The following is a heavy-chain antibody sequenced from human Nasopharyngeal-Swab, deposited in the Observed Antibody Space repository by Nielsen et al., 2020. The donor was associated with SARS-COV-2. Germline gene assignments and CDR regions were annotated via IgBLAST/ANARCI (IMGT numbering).Heavy chain of an antibody. D-gene: IGHD2-21*01. Sequence: ERGAVISNDGSNKYYADSVKGRFTISRDNSKNTLYLQMSSLRAEDTAVYYCAKVGIPRGYYYGMDVWGQGTTVTVSS. CDR3: AKVGIPRGYYYGMDV. CDR2: ISNDGSNK. J-gene: IGHJ6*02. V-gene: IGHV3-30*18.